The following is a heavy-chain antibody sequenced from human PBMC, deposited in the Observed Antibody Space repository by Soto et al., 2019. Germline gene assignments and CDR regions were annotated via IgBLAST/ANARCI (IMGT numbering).Heavy chain of an antibody. CDR2: IVPMFDTT. Sequence: QVQLVQSGAEVRYPGSSVKVSCRASGGSFSNYGISWVRQAPGQGLEWMGGIVPMFDTTSYAQKFQDRVTITADDSTDTAYMELSRLQSEDTAVYYCSRGKWELLLNRPDTFEIWGQGTSVTISS. J-gene: IGHJ3*02. D-gene: IGHD1-26*01. CDR3: SRGKWELLLNRPDTFEI. CDR1: GGSFSNYG. V-gene: IGHV1-69*01.